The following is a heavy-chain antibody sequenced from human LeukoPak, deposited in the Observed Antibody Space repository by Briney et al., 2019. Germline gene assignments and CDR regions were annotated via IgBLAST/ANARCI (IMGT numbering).Heavy chain of an antibody. Sequence: GGSLRLSCAASGFTFSSYSMNWVRQAPGKGLEWVSSISSSSSYIYYADSVKGRFTISRDNAKNSLYLQMNSLRAEDTAVYYCARDWSYGSSWYDYWGQGTLVTVSS. D-gene: IGHD6-13*01. V-gene: IGHV3-21*01. CDR3: ARDWSYGSSWYDY. J-gene: IGHJ4*02. CDR1: GFTFSSYS. CDR2: ISSSSSYI.